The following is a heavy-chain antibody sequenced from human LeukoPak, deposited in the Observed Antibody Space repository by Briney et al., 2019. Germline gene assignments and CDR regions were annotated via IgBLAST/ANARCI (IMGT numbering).Heavy chain of an antibody. CDR1: GFTFSSYG. Sequence: GGSLRLSCAASGFTFSSYGMHWVRQAPGKGLEWVAVISYDGSNKYYADSVKGRFTISRDNSKNTLYLQMNSLRAEDTAVYYCARDRGSSYHGAFDIWGQGTMVTVSS. CDR3: ARDRGSSYHGAFDI. J-gene: IGHJ3*02. V-gene: IGHV3-30*03. CDR2: ISYDGSNK. D-gene: IGHD2-15*01.